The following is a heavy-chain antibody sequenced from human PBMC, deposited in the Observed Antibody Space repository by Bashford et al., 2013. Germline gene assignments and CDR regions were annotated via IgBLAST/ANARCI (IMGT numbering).Heavy chain of an antibody. CDR1: GFIISTYA. J-gene: IGHJ4*02. V-gene: IGHV3-23*01. CDR2: MSGNSGTI. D-gene: IGHD3-3*01. CDR3: TKMNGWEWRHYSFDY. Sequence: GSLRLSCAASGFIISTYAMSWVRQAPGKGLEWVSIMSGNSGTIYYTDSVKGRFTISRDNSKNTLYLQMNSLRAEDTALYYCTKMNGWEWRHYSFDYWGQGTLVTVSS.